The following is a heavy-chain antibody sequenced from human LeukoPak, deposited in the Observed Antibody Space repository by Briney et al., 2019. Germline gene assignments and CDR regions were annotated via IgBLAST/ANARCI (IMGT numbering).Heavy chain of an antibody. CDR2: ISYDGSNK. CDR1: GFTFSSYA. V-gene: IGHV3-30-3*01. Sequence: GGSLRLSCAASGFTFSSYAMPWVRQAPGKGLEWVAVISYDGSNKYYADSVKGRFTISRDNSKNTLYLQMNSLRAEDTAVYYCARGRITMVRGVIITGPYYFDYWGQGTLVTVSS. CDR3: ARGRITMVRGVIITGPYYFDY. D-gene: IGHD3-10*01. J-gene: IGHJ4*02.